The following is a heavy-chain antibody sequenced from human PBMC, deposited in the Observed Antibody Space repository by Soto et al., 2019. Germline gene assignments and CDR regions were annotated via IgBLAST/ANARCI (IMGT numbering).Heavy chain of an antibody. V-gene: IGHV3-66*01. CDR3: ARTIENWYFDL. J-gene: IGHJ2*01. CDR1: GFSVSSNY. D-gene: IGHD3-3*01. Sequence: EVQLVESGGGLVQPGGSLRLFCAASGFSVSSNYMTWVRQAPGKGLEWVSVIYSGGSTYYAHSVKDRFTISRDNSKNTLYLQMNSLRAEDTAVYYCARTIENWYFDLWGRGTLVTVSS. CDR2: IYSGGST.